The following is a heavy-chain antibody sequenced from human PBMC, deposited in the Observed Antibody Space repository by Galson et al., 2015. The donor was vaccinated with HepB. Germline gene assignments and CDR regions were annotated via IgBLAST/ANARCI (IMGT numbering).Heavy chain of an antibody. J-gene: IGHJ2*01. V-gene: IGHV1-69*13. CDR1: GGTFSSYA. CDR3: ARVEEQLVQSNWYFDL. Sequence: SVKVSCKASGGTFSSYAISWVRQAPGQGLEWMGGIIPIFGTANYAQKFQGRVTITADESTSTAYMELSSLRSEDTAVYYCARVEEQLVQSNWYFDLWGRGTLVTVSS. CDR2: IIPIFGTA. D-gene: IGHD6-6*01.